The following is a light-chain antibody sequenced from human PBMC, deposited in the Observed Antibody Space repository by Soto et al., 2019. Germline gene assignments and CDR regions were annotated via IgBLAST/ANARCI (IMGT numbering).Light chain of an antibody. Sequence: EIVMTQSQATLSVSPGERATLSCRASQSVSINLAWYQQKPGQAPRLLIYGAATRATGFPARFSGSGSGTEFTLTISSLQSEDFAVYYCQQYNNWPPTFGQGTKVEIK. CDR3: QQYNNWPPT. J-gene: IGKJ1*01. CDR1: QSVSIN. V-gene: IGKV3-15*01. CDR2: GAA.